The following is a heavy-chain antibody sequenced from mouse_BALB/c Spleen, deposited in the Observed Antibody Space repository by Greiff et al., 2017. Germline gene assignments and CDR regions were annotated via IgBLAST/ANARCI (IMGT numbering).Heavy chain of an antibody. J-gene: IGHJ2*01. Sequence: VKLQESGPGLVQPSQSLSITCTVSGFSLTSYGVHWVRQSPGKGLVWLGVIWSGGSTDYNAAFISRLSISKDNSKSQVFFKMNSLQANDTAIYYCARNFGKTGTDYFDYWGQGTTLTVSS. D-gene: IGHD4-1*01. CDR2: IWSGGST. CDR1: GFSLTSYG. CDR3: ARNFGKTGTDYFDY. V-gene: IGHV2-2*02.